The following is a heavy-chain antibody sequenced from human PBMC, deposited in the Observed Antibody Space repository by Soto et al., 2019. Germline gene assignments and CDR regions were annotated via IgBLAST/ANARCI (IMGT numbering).Heavy chain of an antibody. CDR2: ISSSGTFK. J-gene: IGHJ4*02. CDR3: ARDPPHGGTSSWDADS. CDR1: GFISTTNS. V-gene: IGHV3-21*01. Sequence: GGSLRLSCEASGFISTTNSMNWVRQDPGKGLQWLSSISSSGTFKSYGDSVKGRFTISRDNAKNSLFLQMNNLSGEDTGLYYCARDPPHGGTSSWDADSWGPGTLVTVSS. D-gene: IGHD2-15*01.